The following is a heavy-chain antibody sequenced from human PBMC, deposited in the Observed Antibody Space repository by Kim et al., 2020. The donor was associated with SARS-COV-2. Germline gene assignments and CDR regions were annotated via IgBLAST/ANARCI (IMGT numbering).Heavy chain of an antibody. CDR3: ARSTEMMVRGVITYYDY. CDR1: GGSISSYY. V-gene: IGHV4-59*08. D-gene: IGHD3-10*01. CDR2: LYYSGST. Sequence: SETLSLTCTVSGGSISSYYWSWIRQPPGKGLEWIGYLYYSGSTNYNPSLKSRVTISVDTSKNQFSLKLSSVTAADTAVYYCARSTEMMVRGVITYYDYWG. J-gene: IGHJ4*01.